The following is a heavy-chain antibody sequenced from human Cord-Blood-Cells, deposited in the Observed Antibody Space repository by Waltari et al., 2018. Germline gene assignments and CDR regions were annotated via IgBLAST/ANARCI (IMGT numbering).Heavy chain of an antibody. D-gene: IGHD2-15*01. CDR3: ARGFCSGGSCYKHNWFDP. Sequence: QVQLQQWGAGLLKPSETLSLTSAVDGGSFSGYYWSWIRPPPGKGLEWIGEINHSGSTNYNPALKSRVTISVDTSKNQFSLKLSSVTAADTAVYYCARGFCSGGSCYKHNWFDPWGQGTLVTVSS. J-gene: IGHJ5*02. V-gene: IGHV4-34*01. CDR2: INHSGST. CDR1: GGSFSGYY.